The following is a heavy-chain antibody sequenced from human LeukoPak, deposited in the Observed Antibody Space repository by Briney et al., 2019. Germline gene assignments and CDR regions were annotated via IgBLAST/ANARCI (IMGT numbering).Heavy chain of an antibody. CDR1: GYTLTELS. CDR2: FDPEDGET. Sequence: GASVKVSCKVSGYTLTELSMHWVRQAPGKGLEWMGGFDPEDGETIYAQKFQGRVTMTEDTSTDTAYMELSSLRSEDTAVYYCATVYPNWGEIEPLWFGESHWGQGTLVTVSS. CDR3: ATVYPNWGEIEPLWFGESH. J-gene: IGHJ4*02. D-gene: IGHD3-10*01. V-gene: IGHV1-24*01.